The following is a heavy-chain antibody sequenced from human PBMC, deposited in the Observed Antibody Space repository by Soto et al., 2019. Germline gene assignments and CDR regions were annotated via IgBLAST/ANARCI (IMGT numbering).Heavy chain of an antibody. V-gene: IGHV3-11*01. D-gene: IGHD3-3*01. CDR1: GFTFSDYY. J-gene: IGHJ4*02. CDR3: ARASSPYYDFWSGYWDY. Sequence: GGSLRLSCAASGFTFSDYYMSWIRQAPGKGLEWVSYISSSDSTIYYADSVKGRFTISRDNAKNSLYLQMNSLRAEDTAVYYCARASSPYYDFWSGYWDYWGQGTLVTVSS. CDR2: ISSSDSTI.